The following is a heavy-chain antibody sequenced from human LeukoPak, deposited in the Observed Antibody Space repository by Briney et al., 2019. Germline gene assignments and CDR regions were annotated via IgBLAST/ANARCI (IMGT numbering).Heavy chain of an antibody. D-gene: IGHD6-19*01. J-gene: IGHJ4*02. V-gene: IGHV3-20*04. CDR2: INWNGGST. CDR3: AKAMSSGWHMLNDY. CDR1: GFTFDDYG. Sequence: GGSLRLSCAASGFTFDDYGMSWVRQAPGKGLEWVSGINWNGGSTGYADSVKGRFTISRDNAKNSLYLQMNSLRAEDTAVYYCAKAMSSGWHMLNDYWGLGTLVTVSS.